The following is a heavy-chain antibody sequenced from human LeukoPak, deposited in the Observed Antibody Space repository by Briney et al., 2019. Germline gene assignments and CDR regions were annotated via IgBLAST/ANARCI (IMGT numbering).Heavy chain of an antibody. J-gene: IGHJ4*02. CDR2: IYYSGST. D-gene: IGHD2-15*01. CDR1: GGSISSSSYY. V-gene: IGHV4-39*01. CDR3: ASHKVAAIDY. Sequence: SEILSLTCTVSGGSISSSSYYWGWIRQPPGKGLEWIGSIYYSGSTYYNPSLKSRVTISVDTSKNQFSLKLSSVTAADTAVYYCASHKVAAIDYWGQGTLVTVSS.